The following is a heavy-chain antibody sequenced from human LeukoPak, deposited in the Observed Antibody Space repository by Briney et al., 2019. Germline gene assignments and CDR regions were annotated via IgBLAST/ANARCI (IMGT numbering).Heavy chain of an antibody. V-gene: IGHV3-53*01. CDR1: GFTVSTNY. Sequence: PGGSLRLSCAASGFTVSTNYISWVRQAPGKGLEWVSVIYSGGSTYYADSVKGRFTISRDNSKNTLYLQMNSLRAEDTAVYYCARDLSITDAFDIWGQGTMVTVSS. J-gene: IGHJ3*02. CDR2: IYSGGST. CDR3: ARDLSITDAFDI. D-gene: IGHD6-6*01.